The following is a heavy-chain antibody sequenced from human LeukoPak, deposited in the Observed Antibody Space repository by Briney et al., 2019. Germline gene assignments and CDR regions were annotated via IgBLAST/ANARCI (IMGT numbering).Heavy chain of an antibody. V-gene: IGHV1-18*04. CDR2: ISPYNGDT. J-gene: IGHJ4*02. Sequence: ASVKVSCKTSGYIFTNYDINWVRQAPGQGREGMGWISPYNGDTKYAQKFQDRVTMSTDTSTSTTYMELRSLRSDDTAVYYCTRATGGLSDYWGQGTMVTVSS. CDR1: GYIFTNYD. CDR3: TRATGGLSDY. D-gene: IGHD1-1*01.